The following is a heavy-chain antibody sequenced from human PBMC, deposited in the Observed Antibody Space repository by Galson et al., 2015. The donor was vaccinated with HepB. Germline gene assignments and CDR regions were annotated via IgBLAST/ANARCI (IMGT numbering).Heavy chain of an antibody. Sequence: PALVRPTQTLTLTCTFSGFSLRTSGVGVGWIRQPPVKSLEWLSLIYWDDEKRYSLSLKSRLTITKDTSQNQVVLTMTNMDPVDTATYFCTHTWVQAALYGMDVWGQGTTVTVSS. CDR2: IYWDDEK. J-gene: IGHJ6*02. CDR1: GFSLRTSGVG. V-gene: IGHV2-5*02. CDR3: THTWVQAALYGMDV. D-gene: IGHD2-15*01.